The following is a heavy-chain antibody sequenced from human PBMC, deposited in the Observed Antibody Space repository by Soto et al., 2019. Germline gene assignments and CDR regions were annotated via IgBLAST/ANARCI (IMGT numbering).Heavy chain of an antibody. V-gene: IGHV3-64*01. CDR2: ISSNGGST. CDR3: ATVQSAYGAYDP. D-gene: IGHD2-21*01. J-gene: IGHJ5*02. Sequence: GGSLRLSCAASGFTFSSYAMHWVRQAPGKGLEYVSLISSNGGSTYYANSVKGRFTISRDNSKNTLYLQMGSLRAEDTAVYYCATVQSAYGAYDPWGQGTLVTVSS. CDR1: GFTFSSYA.